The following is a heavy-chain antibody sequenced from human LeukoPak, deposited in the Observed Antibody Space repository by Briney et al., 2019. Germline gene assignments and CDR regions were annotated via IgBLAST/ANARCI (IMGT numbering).Heavy chain of an antibody. V-gene: IGHV4-31*01. CDR1: VDSISSAGYY. D-gene: IGHD2-21*01. Sequence: PSQTLSLTCTVSVDSISSAGYYWSCIRPHPGKCMECIGYSYSSGSTYYNPSLKSSSTISVDTSKNQFSLKRSSLTAANTPGIYCARVFGDCGVALRWFAPWGERTLVTASS. J-gene: IGHJ5*02. CDR2: SYSSGST. CDR3: ARVFGDCGVALRWFAP.